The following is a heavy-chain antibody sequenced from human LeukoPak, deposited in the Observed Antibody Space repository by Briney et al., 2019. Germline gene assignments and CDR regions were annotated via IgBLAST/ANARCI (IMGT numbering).Heavy chain of an antibody. CDR1: GGSISSSSYY. D-gene: IGHD5-18*01. Sequence: SETLSLTCTVSGGSISSSSYYWGWLRQPPGKGLEWIGSIYYSGSTYYNPSLKSRVTISVDTSKNQFSLKLSSVTAADTAVYYCAISLTAMAKNWFDPWGQGTLVTVSS. J-gene: IGHJ5*02. CDR3: AISLTAMAKNWFDP. V-gene: IGHV4-39*07. CDR2: IYYSGST.